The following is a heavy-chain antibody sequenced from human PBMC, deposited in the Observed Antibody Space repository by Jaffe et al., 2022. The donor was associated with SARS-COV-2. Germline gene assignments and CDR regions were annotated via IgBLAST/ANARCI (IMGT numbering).Heavy chain of an antibody. CDR3: ARSQLPSSGWLYYYYYGMDV. V-gene: IGHV1-2*02. Sequence: QVQLVQSGAEVKKPGASVKVSCKASGYTFTGYYMHWVRQAPGQGLEWMGWINPNSGGTNYAQKFQGRVTMTRDTSISTAYMELSRLRSDDTAVYYCARSQLPSSGWLYYYYYGMDVWGQGTTVTVSS. CDR1: GYTFTGYY. CDR2: INPNSGGT. J-gene: IGHJ6*02. D-gene: IGHD6-19*01.